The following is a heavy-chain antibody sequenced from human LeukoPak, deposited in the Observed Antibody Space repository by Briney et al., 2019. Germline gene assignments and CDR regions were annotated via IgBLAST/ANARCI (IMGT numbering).Heavy chain of an antibody. V-gene: IGHV3-21*01. CDR1: GFTFSSYA. J-gene: IGHJ3*02. D-gene: IGHD6-25*01. CDR2: ISSSSYI. CDR3: ARGQRVAPDDAFDI. Sequence: GGSLRLSCAASGFTFSSYAMSWVRQAPGKGLEWVSSISSSSYIYYADSVKGRFTISRDNAKNSLYLQMNSLRAEDTAVYYCARGQRVAPDDAFDIWGQGTMVTVSS.